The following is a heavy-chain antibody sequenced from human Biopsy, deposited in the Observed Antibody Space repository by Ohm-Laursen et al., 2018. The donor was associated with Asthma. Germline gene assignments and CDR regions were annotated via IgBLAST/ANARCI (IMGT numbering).Heavy chain of an antibody. D-gene: IGHD1-1*01. Sequence: SLRLSCSAFGFSFSNFAIHWVRQAPGKGLEWVATVGSDESYTDHADSVKGRFTISRDNSKNTLDLQMNSLREEDTAVYYCVRDGTDDAFDIWGQGTVVSVSS. CDR2: VGSDESYT. CDR1: GFSFSNFA. CDR3: VRDGTDDAFDI. J-gene: IGHJ3*02. V-gene: IGHV3-33*08.